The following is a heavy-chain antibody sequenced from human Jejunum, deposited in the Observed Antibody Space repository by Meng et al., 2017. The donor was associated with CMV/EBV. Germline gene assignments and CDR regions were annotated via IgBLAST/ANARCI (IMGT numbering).Heavy chain of an antibody. J-gene: IGHJ4*02. CDR1: GDIFTDYY. CDR2: IIPSGGAT. CDR3: ARGAEPKFVSYFDS. V-gene: IGHV1-46*01. Sequence: QVQLVQSGAEVKPPGASVKVSCEASGDIFTDYYLHWVRQAPGKGLEWMGLIIPSGGATTYVQSFQGRVTMTRDTSTGTLYMELSSLRSEDTAIYYCARGAEPKFVSYFDSWGQGTLVTVSS. D-gene: IGHD1-26*01.